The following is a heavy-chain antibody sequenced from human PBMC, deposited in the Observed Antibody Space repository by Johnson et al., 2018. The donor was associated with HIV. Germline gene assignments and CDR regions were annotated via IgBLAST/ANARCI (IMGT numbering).Heavy chain of an antibody. D-gene: IGHD1-1*01. Sequence: VQLVESGGGVVQPGTSLRLSCAASGFTFSSYALHWVRQAPGKGLEWVALISYDGTNKYYADSVKGRFTISRDNSKNTLDLQMNSLRVEDAAVYYCATSTASDAFDIWGQGTIVTVSS. J-gene: IGHJ3*02. CDR2: ISYDGTNK. CDR1: GFTFSSYA. V-gene: IGHV3-30*04. CDR3: ATSTASDAFDI.